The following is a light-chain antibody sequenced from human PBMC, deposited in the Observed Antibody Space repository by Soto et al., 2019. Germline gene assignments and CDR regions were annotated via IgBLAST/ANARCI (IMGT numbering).Light chain of an antibody. CDR1: QSISSR. J-gene: IGKJ1*01. CDR2: KAS. CDR3: QHYNSDSQT. V-gene: IGKV1-5*03. Sequence: DIQMTQSPSTLSASVGDRATITCRASQSISSRLACYQQKPGKAPNLPIYKASNLERRVPSRFSGSGSGTGFHITISRLQPDDFANYCCQHYNSDSQTFGQGTKVEIK.